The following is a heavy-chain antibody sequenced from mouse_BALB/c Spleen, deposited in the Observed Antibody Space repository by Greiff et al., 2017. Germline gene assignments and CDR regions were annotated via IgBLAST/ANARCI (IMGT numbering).Heavy chain of an antibody. Sequence: EVQLVESGGGLVQPGGSMKLSCVASGFTFSNYWMNWVRQSPEKGLEWVAEIRLKSNNYATHYAESVKGRFTISRDDSKSSVYLQMNNLRAEDTGIYYCTRDDASWFAYWGQGTLVTVSA. V-gene: IGHV6-6*02. CDR1: GFTFSNYW. D-gene: IGHD2-3*01. J-gene: IGHJ3*01. CDR3: TRDDASWFAY. CDR2: IRLKSNNYAT.